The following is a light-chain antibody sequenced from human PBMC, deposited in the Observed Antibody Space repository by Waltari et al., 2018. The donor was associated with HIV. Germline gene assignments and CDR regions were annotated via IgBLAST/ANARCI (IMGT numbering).Light chain of an antibody. CDR2: RNN. V-gene: IGLV1-47*01. CDR1: SSNIGRHS. CDR3: AAWDASLSGNWV. J-gene: IGLJ3*02. Sequence: QSVLTQPPSASGTPGQRVTIACSGSSSNIGRHSVYWYQQLPGTPPKLLIYRNNQRPSGVPDRFSGSKSGTSASLAISGLRSEDEADYYCAAWDASLSGNWVFGGGTKLTVL.